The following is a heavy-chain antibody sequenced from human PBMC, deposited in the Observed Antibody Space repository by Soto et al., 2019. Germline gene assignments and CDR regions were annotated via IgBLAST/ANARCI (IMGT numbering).Heavy chain of an antibody. CDR1: GFTLSSYA. V-gene: IGHV3-23*01. CDR2: ISGSGGST. Sequence: HPGGSLRLSCAASGFTLSSYAMSWVRQAPGKGLEWVSAISGSGGSTYYADSVKGRFTISRDNSKNTLYLQMNSLRAEDTAVYYCATKGYCGGDCYSSYYYYGMDVWGQGTTVTVS. D-gene: IGHD2-21*02. J-gene: IGHJ6*02. CDR3: ATKGYCGGDCYSSYYYYGMDV.